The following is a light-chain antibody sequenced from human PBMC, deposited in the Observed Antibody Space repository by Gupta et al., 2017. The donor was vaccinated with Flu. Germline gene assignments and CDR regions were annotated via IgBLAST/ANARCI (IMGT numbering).Light chain of an antibody. CDR2: GAS. Sequence: TQSPGTLSLSPGERATLSCRASQSVSSSYLAWYQQKPGQAPRLLIYGASSRATGIPDRFSGSGSGTDFTLTISRLEPEDFAVYYCQQYGSSPLTFGGGTKVEIK. V-gene: IGKV3-20*01. J-gene: IGKJ4*01. CDR1: QSVSSSY. CDR3: QQYGSSPLT.